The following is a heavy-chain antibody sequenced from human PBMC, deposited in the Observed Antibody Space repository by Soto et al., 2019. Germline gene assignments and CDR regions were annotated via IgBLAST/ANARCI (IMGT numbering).Heavy chain of an antibody. CDR2: IDYSGST. D-gene: IGHD2-21*02. CDR3: ATSEGYCAGDCLNWFDP. CDR1: GASITSGSYY. Sequence: PSETLSLTCTVSGASITSGSYYWGWIRQPPGKGLEWIGSIDYSGSTYYNPSLTSRVTISVDTSKNQFSLKLSSVTAADTAVYYCATSEGYCAGDCLNWFDPWGQGTLVTVSS. J-gene: IGHJ5*02. V-gene: IGHV4-39*01.